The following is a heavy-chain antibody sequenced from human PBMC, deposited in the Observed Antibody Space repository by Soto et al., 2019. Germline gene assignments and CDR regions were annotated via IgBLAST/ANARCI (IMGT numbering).Heavy chain of an antibody. J-gene: IGHJ4*02. V-gene: IGHV2-26*01. CDR2: IFSNDEK. Sequence: QVTFKESGPVLVKTTETLTLTCTVSGFSLSNARMGVSWSRQPPGKALVWLAHIFSNDEKSYSTSLKSRLTISKDTSKSQVVLTMTNMDPVDTATYYCARITEGYDSSGYLDYWGQGTLVTVSS. D-gene: IGHD3-22*01. CDR1: GFSLSNARMG. CDR3: ARITEGYDSSGYLDY.